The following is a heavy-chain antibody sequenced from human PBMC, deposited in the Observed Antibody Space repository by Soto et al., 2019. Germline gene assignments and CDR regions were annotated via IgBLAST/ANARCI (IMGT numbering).Heavy chain of an antibody. Sequence: QVQLQESGPGLVKPSETLSLTCTVSGESISNYYWSWIRQPPGKGLEWIGYIYKSGTSYNPSLKSRVTISVDTSTNQISLKLNSVTAADQAVYYCARRGFFDCWGQGILVTVSS. V-gene: IGHV4-4*08. D-gene: IGHD3-10*01. CDR1: GESISNYY. J-gene: IGHJ4*02. CDR3: ARRGFFDC. CDR2: IYKSGT.